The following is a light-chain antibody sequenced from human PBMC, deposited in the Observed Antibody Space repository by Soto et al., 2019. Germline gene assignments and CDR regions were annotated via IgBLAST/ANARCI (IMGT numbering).Light chain of an antibody. Sequence: DIQMTQSPSTLSGSVGDRATITCRASQTISSWLAWYQQKTGKAPKLLIYKASTLKSGVPSRFSGSGSGTEFTLTISSLQPDDFATYYCQHYNSYSEAFGQGTKGDIK. J-gene: IGKJ1*01. CDR2: KAS. V-gene: IGKV1-5*03. CDR1: QTISSW. CDR3: QHYNSYSEA.